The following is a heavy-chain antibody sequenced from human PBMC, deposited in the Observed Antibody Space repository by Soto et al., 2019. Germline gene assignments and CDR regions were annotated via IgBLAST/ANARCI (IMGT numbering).Heavy chain of an antibody. D-gene: IGHD6-13*01. J-gene: IGHJ1*01. CDR3: ARAERDMWQQLESAEYFQH. CDR1: GYTFTSYG. V-gene: IGHV1-18*01. CDR2: ISAYNGNT. Sequence: ASVKVSCKASGYTFTSYGISWVRQAPGQGLEWMGWISAYNGNTNYAQKLQGRVTMTTDTSTSTAYMELRSLRSDDTAVYYCARAERDMWQQLESAEYFQHWGQGTLVTVSS.